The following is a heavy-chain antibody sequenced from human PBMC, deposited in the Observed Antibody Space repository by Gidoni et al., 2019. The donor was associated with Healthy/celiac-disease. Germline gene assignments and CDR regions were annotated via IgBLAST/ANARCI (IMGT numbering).Heavy chain of an antibody. Sequence: QVQLVQSGAEVKKPGASVKVSCQVSGYTLTELSMPWVRQAPGKGLEWMGGFDPEDGETIYAQKFQGRVTMTEDTSTDTAYMELSSLRSEDTAVYYCAAALDYGDYVVGHWFDPWGQGTLVTVSS. CDR1: GYTLTELS. CDR2: FDPEDGET. CDR3: AAALDYGDYVVGHWFDP. V-gene: IGHV1-24*01. D-gene: IGHD4-17*01. J-gene: IGHJ5*02.